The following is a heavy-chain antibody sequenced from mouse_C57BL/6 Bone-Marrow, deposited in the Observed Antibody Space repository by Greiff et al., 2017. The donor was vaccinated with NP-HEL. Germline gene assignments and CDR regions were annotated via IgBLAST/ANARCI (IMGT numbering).Heavy chain of an antibody. CDR1: GFTFSDYG. D-gene: IGHD1-1*01. CDR2: ISNLAYSI. V-gene: IGHV5-15*01. J-gene: IGHJ4*01. CDR3: ARHGITTVVEYYAMDY. Sequence: EVKLMESGGGLVQPGGSLKLSCAASGFTFSDYGMAWVRQAPRKGPEWVAFISNLAYSIYDADTVKGRFTISRENAKNTLYMEMSSLMSEDTAMYYCARHGITTVVEYYAMDYWGQGTSVTVSS.